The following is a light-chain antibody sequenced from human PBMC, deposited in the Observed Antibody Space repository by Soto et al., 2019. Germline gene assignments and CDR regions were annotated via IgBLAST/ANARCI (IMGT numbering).Light chain of an antibody. V-gene: IGKV1-39*01. Sequence: DIQMTQSPSSLSASVGDRVTITCRASQSVNRYLNWYQQKEGKAPKLLIYSTSILESGVPSRFSASGSGTDLTLTINSLQPEDFATYYCQQSYSNPRTFGQGTRVEVK. CDR1: QSVNRY. CDR3: QQSYSNPRT. J-gene: IGKJ1*01. CDR2: STS.